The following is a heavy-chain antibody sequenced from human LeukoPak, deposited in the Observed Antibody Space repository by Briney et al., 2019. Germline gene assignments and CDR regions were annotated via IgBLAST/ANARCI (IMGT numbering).Heavy chain of an antibody. CDR2: IYSGGNT. V-gene: IGHV3-53*01. D-gene: IGHD1-1*01. CDR3: ARLVATTGRLYFDY. Sequence: GGSLRLSCAAPGLTFSNSWMHWVRQAPGKGLEYVSVIYSGGNTYYAGSVKGRFTISRDNSKNTVYLQMNSLRAEDTAVFYCARLVATTGRLYFDYWGQGNLVTVSS. J-gene: IGHJ4*02. CDR1: GLTFSNSW.